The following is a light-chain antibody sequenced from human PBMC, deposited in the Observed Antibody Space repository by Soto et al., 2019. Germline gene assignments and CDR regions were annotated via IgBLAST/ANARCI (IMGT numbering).Light chain of an antibody. CDR2: EVS. Sequence: QSALTQPASVSGSPGQSITISCTGTSSDVGGYNYVSWYQQHPGKAPKLMIYEVSNRPSGVSNRFSGSKSGNTASLTISGLQAEDEADYYCSSYTSSSRSWVFGGGTQLTVL. CDR1: SSDVGGYNY. V-gene: IGLV2-14*01. CDR3: SSYTSSSRSWV. J-gene: IGLJ3*02.